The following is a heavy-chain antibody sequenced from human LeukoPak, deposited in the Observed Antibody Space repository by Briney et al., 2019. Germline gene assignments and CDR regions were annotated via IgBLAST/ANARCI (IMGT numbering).Heavy chain of an antibody. CDR3: ARDASHFDP. CDR1: GGSINNYY. CDR2: IYSSGST. Sequence: SETLSLTCTVSGGSINNYYWSWIRQPAGKGLEWIGLIYSSGSTSYNPSLKSRVTMSVDTSKKQFSLRLSSVTAADTAVYYCARDASHFDPWGQGTLVTVSS. V-gene: IGHV4-4*07. J-gene: IGHJ5*02.